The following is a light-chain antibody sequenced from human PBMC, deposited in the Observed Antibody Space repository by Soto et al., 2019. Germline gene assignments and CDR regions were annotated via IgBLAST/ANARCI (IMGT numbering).Light chain of an antibody. J-gene: IGLJ2*01. V-gene: IGLV1-47*01. CDR3: AAWDDSLSGVV. CDR2: RNN. CDR1: SSNIGSNY. Sequence: QSVLTQPPSASGTPGQRVTISCYGSSSNIGSNYVFWYQHLPGTAPKLLIYRNNQRPSGVPDRFSGSKSGTSASLAINGLRSEDETDYYCAAWDDSLSGVVFGGGTKVTVL.